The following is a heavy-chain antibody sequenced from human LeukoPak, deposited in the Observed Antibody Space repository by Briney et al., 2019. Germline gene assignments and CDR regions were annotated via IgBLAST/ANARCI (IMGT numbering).Heavy chain of an antibody. V-gene: IGHV3-30-3*01. D-gene: IGHD1-1*01. Sequence: GGSLRLSCAASGFTFTNLAIHWVRQAPGKGLEWVAVISYDGSNKFYADSVKGRFTISRDNSKNTLFLQMNSLRAEDTSVYYCARGPSNNWDYFDYWGQGTLVTVSS. CDR2: ISYDGSNK. CDR3: ARGPSNNWDYFDY. CDR1: GFTFTNLA. J-gene: IGHJ4*02.